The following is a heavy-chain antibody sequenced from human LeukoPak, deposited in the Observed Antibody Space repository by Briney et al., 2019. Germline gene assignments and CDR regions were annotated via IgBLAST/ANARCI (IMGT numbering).Heavy chain of an antibody. V-gene: IGHV4-39*07. Sequence: SETLSLTCTVSGGSISSSSYYWGWIRQPPGKGLEWIGSIYYSGSTYYNPSLKSRVTISVDTSKNQLSLKLSSVTAADTAVYYCARGSVWGILTASFDYWGQGTLVTVSS. CDR1: GGSISSSSYY. CDR2: IYYSGST. J-gene: IGHJ4*02. CDR3: ARGSVWGILTASFDY. D-gene: IGHD3-9*01.